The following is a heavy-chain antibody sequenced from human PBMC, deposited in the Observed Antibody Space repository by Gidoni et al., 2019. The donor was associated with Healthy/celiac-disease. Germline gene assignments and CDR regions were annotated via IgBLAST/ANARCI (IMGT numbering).Heavy chain of an antibody. CDR1: GFTFSNAW. J-gene: IGHJ4*02. D-gene: IGHD3-10*01. Sequence: EVQLVESGGGLVKPGGSIRLSCAASGFTFSNAWMSWVRRAPGKGLGWVGRIKSKPDVGTTDYAAPVKGRFTISRDDSKNTLYLQMNSLKTEDTAVYYCTSNLLLWFGDISFTDYWGQGTLVTVSS. V-gene: IGHV3-15*01. CDR3: TSNLLLWFGDISFTDY. CDR2: IKSKPDVGTT.